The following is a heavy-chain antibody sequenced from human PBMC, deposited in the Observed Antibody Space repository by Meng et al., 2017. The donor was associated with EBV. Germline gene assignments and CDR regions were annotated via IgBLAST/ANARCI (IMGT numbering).Heavy chain of an antibody. CDR2: FLPRLGAP. CDR1: GVPFRYYA. D-gene: IGHD3-10*01. J-gene: IGHJ4*02. V-gene: IGHV1-69*01. CDR3: ASESGRGYTPDY. Sequence: QVQVVQSAAEVKKAGSSLKGSCKTSGVPFRYYAISWVRQAPGQGLEWLGGFLPRLGAPNYAQKFHGRVKITADESTSTHYMDLSSLRSEDTAIYYCASESGRGYTPDYWGQGTLVTVSS.